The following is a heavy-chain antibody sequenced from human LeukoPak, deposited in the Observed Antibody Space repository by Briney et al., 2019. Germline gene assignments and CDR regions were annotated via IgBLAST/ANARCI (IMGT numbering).Heavy chain of an antibody. CDR2: IIPILGIA. Sequence: GLEWMGGIIPILGIANYAQKFQGRVTITADKSTSTAYMGLSSLRSEDTAVYYCASLLAYWGQGTLVTVSS. V-gene: IGHV1-69*10. J-gene: IGHJ4*02. CDR3: ASLLAY.